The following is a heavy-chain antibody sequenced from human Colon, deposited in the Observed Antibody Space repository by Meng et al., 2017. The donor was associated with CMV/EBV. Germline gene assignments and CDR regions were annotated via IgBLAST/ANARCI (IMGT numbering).Heavy chain of an antibody. CDR3: AREIYSSSSGSHFDY. V-gene: IGHV3-30*04. D-gene: IGHD6-6*01. CDR2: ISYDGSNK. CDR1: GFTFSSYA. Sequence: GESLKIPRAASGFTFSSYAMHWVRQAPGKGLEWVAVISYDGSNKYYTDPVKGRFTISRDNSKNTLYLQINSLRAEDTAVYYCAREIYSSSSGSHFDYWGQGTLVTVSS. J-gene: IGHJ4*02.